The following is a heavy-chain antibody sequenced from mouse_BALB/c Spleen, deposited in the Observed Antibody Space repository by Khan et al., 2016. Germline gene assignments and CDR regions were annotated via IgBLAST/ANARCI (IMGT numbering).Heavy chain of an antibody. CDR1: GFDFCRYW. CDR3: ARAGYYGYLVN. Sequence: EVKLLESGGGLVQPGGSLKVSCAASGFDFCRYWMSWVRQAPGKGLEWIGEINPDSGTINYTPSLKVKFIISRDNAKNTLYLQMSKVRSEDTALYYCARAGYYGYLVNWGQGTLVTVSA. V-gene: IGHV4-1*02. J-gene: IGHJ3*01. CDR2: INPDSGTI. D-gene: IGHD1-1*01.